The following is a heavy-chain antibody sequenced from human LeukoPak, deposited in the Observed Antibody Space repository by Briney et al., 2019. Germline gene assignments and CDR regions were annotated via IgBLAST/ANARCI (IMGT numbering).Heavy chain of an antibody. Sequence: GGSLRLSCAASGFTVSTNYMSWVRQAPGKGLEWVSVMYSGGNTKYADSVKGRFTISRDNSKNTVYLQMSSLRAEDTAVYYCARGMGPDSSGYNNAFDIWGQGTMVTVSS. D-gene: IGHD3-22*01. CDR3: ARGMGPDSSGYNNAFDI. V-gene: IGHV3-66*01. J-gene: IGHJ3*02. CDR1: GFTVSTNY. CDR2: MYSGGNT.